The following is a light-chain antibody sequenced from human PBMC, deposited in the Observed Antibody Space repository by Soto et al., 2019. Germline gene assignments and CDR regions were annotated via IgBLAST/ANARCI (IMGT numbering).Light chain of an antibody. CDR2: DVS. V-gene: IGLV2-8*01. J-gene: IGLJ2*01. CDR1: SSDVGGYNY. Sequence: QSALTQPPSASGSPGQSVTISCTGSSSDVGGYNYVSWYQHHPGKAPKLMIYDVSKRPSGVPDRFSGSKSGNTASLTVSGLQAEDEADYYCSSYAGSNIVVFGGGTKLTVL. CDR3: SSYAGSNIVV.